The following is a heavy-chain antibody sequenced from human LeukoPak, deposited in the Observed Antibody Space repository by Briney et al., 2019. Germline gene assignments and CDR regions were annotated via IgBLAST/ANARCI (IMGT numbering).Heavy chain of an antibody. J-gene: IGHJ5*02. CDR1: GFSFSSSG. CDR3: AKGLSGNQFDP. Sequence: GGSLRLSCAASGFSFSSSGMHWVRQAPGKGLEWVAFIRHDGSKKYYANSVKGRFTISRDNSKNTVYVQMNTLRPEDTAVYYCAKGLSGNQFDPWGQGTLVTVSS. D-gene: IGHD1-26*01. CDR2: IRHDGSKK. V-gene: IGHV3-30*02.